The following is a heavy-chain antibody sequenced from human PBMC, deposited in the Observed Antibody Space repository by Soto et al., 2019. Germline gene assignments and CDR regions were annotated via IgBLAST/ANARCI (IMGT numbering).Heavy chain of an antibody. CDR1: GGSVNIGPYY. V-gene: IGHV4-61*01. CDR2: IHYSGST. J-gene: IGHJ4*02. CDR3: TRGGDPYKTGH. Sequence: SETLSLTCTVPGGSVNIGPYYWSWIRQPPGKGLEWIGFIHYSGSTNYNPSLKGRVTMSVDTSKNQFSLKLTSVNTADTAIYYCTRGGDPYKTGHWGQGTLVTVS. D-gene: IGHD2-21*01.